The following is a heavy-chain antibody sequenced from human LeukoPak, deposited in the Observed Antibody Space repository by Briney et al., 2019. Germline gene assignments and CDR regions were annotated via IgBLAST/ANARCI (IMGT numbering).Heavy chain of an antibody. CDR1: GFTFSSNA. CDR3: AKDHGSGSYPLDY. J-gene: IGHJ4*02. CDR2: VSGSGGST. D-gene: IGHD3-10*01. Sequence: GGSLRLSCAASGFTFSSNAMSWVRQAPGKGLEWVSSVSGSGGSTYYADSVKGRFTISRDNAKNSLYLQMNSLRAEDTALYYCAKDHGSGSYPLDYWGQGTLVTVSS. V-gene: IGHV3-23*01.